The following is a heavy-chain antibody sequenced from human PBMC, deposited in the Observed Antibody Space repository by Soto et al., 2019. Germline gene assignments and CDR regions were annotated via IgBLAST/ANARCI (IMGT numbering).Heavy chain of an antibody. CDR2: IWYDGSNK. CDR1: GFTFSSYG. J-gene: IGHJ2*01. Sequence: QVQLVESGGGVVKPGRSLRLSCAASGFTFSSYGMHWVRQAPGKGLEGVAVIWYDGSNKYYADSVKGRFTISRDNSKNTLYLQMNSLRAEDTAVYYCARGIAVAGDDYWYFDLWGRGTLVTVSS. D-gene: IGHD6-19*01. V-gene: IGHV3-33*01. CDR3: ARGIAVAGDDYWYFDL.